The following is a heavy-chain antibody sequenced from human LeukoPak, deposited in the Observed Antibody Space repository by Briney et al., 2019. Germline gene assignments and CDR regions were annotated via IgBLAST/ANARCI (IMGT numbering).Heavy chain of an antibody. CDR2: ISGSGGNT. J-gene: IGHJ4*02. D-gene: IGHD2-15*01. Sequence: PGGSLRLSCAASGFTFSSFSSYAMSWVRQAPGKGLEWVSTISGSGGNTYYADSVKGRFTVSRDNSKNTLYPQMNSLRAEDTAVYYCAKERIGYFDYWGQGTLVTVSS. CDR3: AKERIGYFDY. V-gene: IGHV3-23*01. CDR1: GFTFSSFSSYA.